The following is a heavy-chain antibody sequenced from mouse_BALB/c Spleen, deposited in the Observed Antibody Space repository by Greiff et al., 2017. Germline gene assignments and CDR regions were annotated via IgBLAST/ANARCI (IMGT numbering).Heavy chain of an antibody. D-gene: IGHD1-1*01. CDR3: ARRGSNYYGSSYAMDY. J-gene: IGHJ4*01. Sequence: QVQLQQSGAELVRPGTSVKISCKASGYTFTNYWLGWVKQRPGHGLEWIGDIYPGGGYTNYNEKFKGKATLTADTSSSTAYMQLSSLTSEDSAVYFCARRGSNYYGSSYAMDYWGQGTSVTVSS. CDR2: IYPGGGYT. V-gene: IGHV1-63*02. CDR1: GYTFTNYW.